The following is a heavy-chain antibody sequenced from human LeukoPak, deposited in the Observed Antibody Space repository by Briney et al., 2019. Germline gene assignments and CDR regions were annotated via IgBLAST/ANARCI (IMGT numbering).Heavy chain of an antibody. V-gene: IGHV3-21*01. Sequence: GGSLRLSCAASGFTFSSYSMNWVRQAPGKGLEWVSSISSSSSYIYYADSVKGRFTISRDNAKNSLYLQMNSLRAEDTAVYYCASGIAAAGTDYWGQGTLVTVSS. CDR3: ASGIAAAGTDY. CDR2: ISSSSSYI. J-gene: IGHJ4*02. CDR1: GFTFSSYS. D-gene: IGHD6-13*01.